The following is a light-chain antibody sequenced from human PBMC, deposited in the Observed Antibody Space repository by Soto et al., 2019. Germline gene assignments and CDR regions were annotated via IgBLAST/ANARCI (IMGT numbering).Light chain of an antibody. V-gene: IGKV3-15*01. CDR2: GAS. CDR1: QTVRNN. CDR3: QHYNGRPLT. Sequence: IVLAESPATLSLSPGERATLSCRASQTVRNNYLAWYQQKPGQAPRLLIYGASTRATGIPARFSGSGSGTEFTLTISSLQSEDFAVYSCQHYNGRPLTFGGGTKVDI. J-gene: IGKJ4*01.